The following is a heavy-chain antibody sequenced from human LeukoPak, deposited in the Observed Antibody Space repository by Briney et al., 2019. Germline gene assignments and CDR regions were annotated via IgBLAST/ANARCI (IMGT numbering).Heavy chain of an antibody. CDR3: ARPSTYSSSSLDY. CDR2: IYYSGST. D-gene: IGHD6-6*01. V-gene: IGHV4-59*08. Sequence: PSETLSLTCTVSGGSISSYYWSWIRQPPGKGLEWIGYIYYSGSTYYNPSLKSRVTISVDTSKNQFSLKLSSVTAADTAVYYCARPSTYSSSSLDYWGQGTLVTVSS. J-gene: IGHJ4*02. CDR1: GGSISSYY.